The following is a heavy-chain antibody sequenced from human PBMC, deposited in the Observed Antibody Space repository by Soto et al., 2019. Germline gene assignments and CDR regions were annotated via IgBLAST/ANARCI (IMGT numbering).Heavy chain of an antibody. CDR1: GFTFSSYE. CDR2: ISSSGSTI. J-gene: IGHJ6*02. Sequence: GGSLRLSCAASGFTFSSYEMNWVRQAPGKGLEWVSYISSSGSTIYYADSVKGRFTISRDNAKNSLYLQMNSLRAEDTAVYYCAREAAVTTPAFYYYYYGMDVWGQGTTVTVSS. V-gene: IGHV3-48*03. D-gene: IGHD4-17*01. CDR3: AREAAVTTPAFYYYYYGMDV.